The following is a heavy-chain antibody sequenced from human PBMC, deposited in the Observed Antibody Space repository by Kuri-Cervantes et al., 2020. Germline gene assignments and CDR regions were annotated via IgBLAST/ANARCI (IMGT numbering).Heavy chain of an antibody. CDR2: ISHGSGDT. V-gene: IGHV3-23*01. Sequence: GGSLRLSCAASGFTFSNYAMSWVRQAPGKGLEWVSDISHGSGDTYYADSVKGRYTISRDNSENTLYLQMNSLRAEDTAVYYCAKDHWTTANYHDDFDIWGQGTMVTVSS. J-gene: IGHJ3*02. CDR3: AKDHWTTANYHDDFDI. D-gene: IGHD4-17*01. CDR1: GFTFSNYA.